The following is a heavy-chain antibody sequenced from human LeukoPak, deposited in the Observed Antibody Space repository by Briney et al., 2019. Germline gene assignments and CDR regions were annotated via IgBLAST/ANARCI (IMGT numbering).Heavy chain of an antibody. CDR2: LYYSGST. V-gene: IGHV4-39*07. Sequence: SETLSLTCTVSGGSISSSSYYWGWIRQPPGKGLEWIGSLYYSGSTYYNSSLKSRVTISVDTSKNQFSLKLSSVTAADTAVYYCARVYYYDSSGYYFDYWGQGTLVTVSS. D-gene: IGHD3-22*01. CDR1: GGSISSSSYY. CDR3: ARVYYYDSSGYYFDY. J-gene: IGHJ4*02.